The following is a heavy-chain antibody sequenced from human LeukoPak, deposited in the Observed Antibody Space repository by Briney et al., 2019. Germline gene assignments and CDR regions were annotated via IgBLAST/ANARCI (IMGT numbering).Heavy chain of an antibody. Sequence: ASVKVSCKASGYTFTSYGISWVRQAPGQGLEWMGRISASKGNTYYAQKLQGRVTVTTDTSTNTAYMELRSLRSDDTAVYYCARDRGYYDSSGYYYAGPFDYWGQGTLVTVSS. CDR3: ARDRGYYDSSGYYYAGPFDY. V-gene: IGHV1-18*01. J-gene: IGHJ4*02. CDR1: GYTFTSYG. CDR2: ISASKGNT. D-gene: IGHD3-22*01.